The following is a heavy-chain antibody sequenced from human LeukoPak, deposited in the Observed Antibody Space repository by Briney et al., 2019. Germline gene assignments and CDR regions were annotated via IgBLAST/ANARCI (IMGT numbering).Heavy chain of an antibody. CDR1: GFTFSSYW. V-gene: IGHV3-74*01. Sequence: QPGGPLRLSCVASGFTFSSYWMHWVRQDPRKGLVWVSRINGDGRNINYADSVRGRFTISRDNAKNTLYLQMNTLRVEDTAVYYCTRDLMDYDVSTGLHHYYMDVWGQGTTVTVSS. CDR2: INGDGRNI. D-gene: IGHD3-9*01. CDR3: TRDLMDYDVSTGLHHYYMDV. J-gene: IGHJ6*02.